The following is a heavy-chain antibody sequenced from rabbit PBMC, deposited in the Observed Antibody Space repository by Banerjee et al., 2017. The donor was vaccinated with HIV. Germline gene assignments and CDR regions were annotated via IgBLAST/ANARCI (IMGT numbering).Heavy chain of an antibody. V-gene: IGHV1S47*01. CDR1: GFDFTNNA. Sequence: QQQLEESGGGLVQPEGSLTLTCKASGFDFTNNAMCWVRQAPGKGLEWIASIDTGDGSTYYASWAKGRFTISKTSSTTVTLQMTNLTAADTATYFCARGGLWGQGTLVTVS. CDR3: ARGGL. CDR2: IDTGDGST. J-gene: IGHJ4*01.